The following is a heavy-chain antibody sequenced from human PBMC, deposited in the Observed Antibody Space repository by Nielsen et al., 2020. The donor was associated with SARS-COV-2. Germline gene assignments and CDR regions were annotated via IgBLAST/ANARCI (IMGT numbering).Heavy chain of an antibody. CDR1: GFTFENYA. V-gene: IGHV3-9*01. CDR2: IGWESSIV. J-gene: IGHJ4*02. D-gene: IGHD3-10*01. Sequence: SLKISCAASGFTFENYAMHWVRQAPGKGLEWVSGIGWESSIVGYADSVKGRFTISRDNAKNSLYLQMNSLRAEDTAVYYCASTYYYGSGPFDYWGQGTLVTVSS. CDR3: ASTYYYGSGPFDY.